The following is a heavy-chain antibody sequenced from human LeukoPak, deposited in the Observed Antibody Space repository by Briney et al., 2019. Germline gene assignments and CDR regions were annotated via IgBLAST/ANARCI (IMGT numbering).Heavy chain of an antibody. CDR3: ARVKKGPRLVPFDY. D-gene: IGHD3-22*01. CDR2: INHSGST. V-gene: IGHV4-34*01. J-gene: IGHJ4*02. CDR1: GGSFSGYY. Sequence: SETLSLTCAVYGGSFSGYYWSWIRQPPGKGLEWIGEINHSGSTNYNPPLKSRVTISGDTSKNQFSLKLSSVTAADTAVYYCARVKKGPRLVPFDYCGQRTLVTVSS.